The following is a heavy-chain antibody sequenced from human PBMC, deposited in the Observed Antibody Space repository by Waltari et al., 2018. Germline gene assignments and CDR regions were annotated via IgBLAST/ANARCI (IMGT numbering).Heavy chain of an antibody. CDR3: ATDEQQLVRMALNY. J-gene: IGHJ4*02. CDR1: GYTLTELS. Sequence: QVQLVQSGAEVKKPGASVKVSCKVSGYTLTELSMHWVRQAPGKGLEWMGGFGPEDGETIYAQKFQGRGTMTEDTSTDTAYMELSSLRSEDTAVYYCATDEQQLVRMALNYWGQGTLVTVSS. CDR2: FGPEDGET. V-gene: IGHV1-24*01. D-gene: IGHD6-13*01.